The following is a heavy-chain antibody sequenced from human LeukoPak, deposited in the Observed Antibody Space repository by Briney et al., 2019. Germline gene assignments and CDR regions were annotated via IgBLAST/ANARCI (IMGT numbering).Heavy chain of an antibody. CDR1: GFTFSSYW. Sequence: GGSLRLSCAASGFTFSSYWMSWVRQAPGKGLEWVANIKQDGSEKYYVDSVKCRFTISRDNAKNSLYLQMNSLRAEDTAVYYCARDSDAFSLDYWGQGTLVTVSS. CDR2: IKQDGSEK. CDR3: ARDSDAFSLDY. V-gene: IGHV3-7*01. J-gene: IGHJ4*02. D-gene: IGHD3-10*01.